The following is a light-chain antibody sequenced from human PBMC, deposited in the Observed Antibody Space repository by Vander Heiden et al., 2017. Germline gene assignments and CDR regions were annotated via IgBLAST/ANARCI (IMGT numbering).Light chain of an antibody. J-gene: IGKJ4*01. Sequence: EIVLTQSPGTLSLSPGERASLSCRASQSVTGSYFAWYQQKPGQAPRLLIHGASNRATGIPDRFSASGSGTDFTLTISRLEPEDFAVYYCQQYSSSPLTFGGGTKVEIK. CDR2: GAS. CDR3: QQYSSSPLT. V-gene: IGKV3-20*01. CDR1: QSVTGSY.